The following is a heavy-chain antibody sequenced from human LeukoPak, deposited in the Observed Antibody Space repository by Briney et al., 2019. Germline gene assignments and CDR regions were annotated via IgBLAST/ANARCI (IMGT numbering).Heavy chain of an antibody. CDR1: GFTFSSYA. V-gene: IGHV3-23*01. Sequence: GGSLRLSCAASGFTFSSYAMSWVRQAPGKGLEWVSAISGSGASTYSADSVKGRFTIPRDNSKNTLYLKMNSLRAEDTAVYYCAKGDELLRLWYFDLWGRGTLVTVSS. D-gene: IGHD1-26*01. CDR2: ISGSGAST. CDR3: AKGDELLRLWYFDL. J-gene: IGHJ2*01.